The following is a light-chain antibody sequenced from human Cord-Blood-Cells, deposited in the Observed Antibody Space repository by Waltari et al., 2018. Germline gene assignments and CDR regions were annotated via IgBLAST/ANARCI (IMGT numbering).Light chain of an antibody. J-gene: IGLJ3*02. V-gene: IGLV1-44*01. CDR2: SNN. CDR3: AAWDDSLNGPV. CDR1: SSNIGSNT. Sequence: QSVLTQPPSASGTPGQRVTISCSGSSSNIGSNTVNWYQQLPGTAPKLLIYSNNQQPSGVPDRFSGSKSGTSASLVISGLQSEDEADYYCAAWDDSLNGPVFGGGTKLTVL.